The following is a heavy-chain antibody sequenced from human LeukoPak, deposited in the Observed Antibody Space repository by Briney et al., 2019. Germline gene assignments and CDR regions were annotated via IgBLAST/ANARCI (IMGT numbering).Heavy chain of an antibody. V-gene: IGHV1-46*01. Sequence: GASVKVSCKTSGYTFSTHWMHWVRQAPGQGLEWMGIINPNGGFTSYAQKFQGRVTVTRDMSTSTVYMELSSLRSEDTAVYYCAIRRGWTNGVWDYWGQGTLVTVSS. CDR3: AIRRGWTNGVWDY. J-gene: IGHJ4*02. CDR2: INPNGGFT. CDR1: GYTFSTHW. D-gene: IGHD2-8*01.